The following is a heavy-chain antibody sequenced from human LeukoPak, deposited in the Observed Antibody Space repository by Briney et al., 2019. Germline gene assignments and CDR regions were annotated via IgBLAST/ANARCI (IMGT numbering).Heavy chain of an antibody. V-gene: IGHV1-58*02. CDR1: GFTFTSSA. J-gene: IGHJ4*02. CDR2: IVVGSGNT. Sequence: SVKVSCKASGFTFTSSAMQWVRQARGQRLEWIGWIVVGSGNTNYAQKLQGRVTMTTDTSTSTAYMELRSLRSDDTAVYYCARVGWFGELFHDYWGQGTLVTVSS. D-gene: IGHD3-10*01. CDR3: ARVGWFGELFHDY.